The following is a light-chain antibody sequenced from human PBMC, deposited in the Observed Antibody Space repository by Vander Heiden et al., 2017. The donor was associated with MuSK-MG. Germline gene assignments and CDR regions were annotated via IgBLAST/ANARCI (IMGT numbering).Light chain of an antibody. Sequence: SALSQPASASGSPSRPITSARTGTRGDVAGYNYASRSQQSTAQAPTPMIYDVSKRPPGSTTRFSGSKTGNTAALTISGRQEAVEADYYCSSGSSSSTVVFGGGTKLTVL. J-gene: IGLJ2*01. CDR2: DVS. CDR1: RGDVAGYNY. V-gene: IGLV2-14*03. CDR3: SSGSSSSTVV.